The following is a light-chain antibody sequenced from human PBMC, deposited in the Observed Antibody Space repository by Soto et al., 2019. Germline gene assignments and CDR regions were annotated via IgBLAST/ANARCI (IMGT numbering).Light chain of an antibody. J-gene: IGKJ1*01. V-gene: IGKV1-27*01. Sequence: DLQMTQSPSSLSASVGDRVTITCRASQGISNYLAWYQQKPAKIPKLLIYNAYTSQSGVPSRVSGSGSGTDLTLTISSLQPEDVATYYCHKYNSAPPTFGQGTKVEIK. CDR2: NAY. CDR3: HKYNSAPPT. CDR1: QGISNY.